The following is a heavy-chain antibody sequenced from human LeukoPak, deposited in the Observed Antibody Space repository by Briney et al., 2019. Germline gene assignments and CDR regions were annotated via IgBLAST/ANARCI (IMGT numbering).Heavy chain of an antibody. CDR3: ASIYYFDY. CDR1: GFTLSIYA. Sequence: GGSLRLSRAASGFTLSIYAMSWVRQAPRKGLEWVSAISGSGGSTYYADSVKGRFTISRDNSKNTLYLQMNSLRAEDTAVYYCASIYYFDYWGQGTLVTVSS. J-gene: IGHJ4*02. CDR2: ISGSGGST. V-gene: IGHV3-23*01.